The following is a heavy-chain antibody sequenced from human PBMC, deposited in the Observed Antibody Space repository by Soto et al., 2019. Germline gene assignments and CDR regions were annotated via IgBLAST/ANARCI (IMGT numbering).Heavy chain of an antibody. J-gene: IGHJ4*02. CDR2: ISYDGSNK. V-gene: IGHV3-30-3*01. D-gene: IGHD2-2*01. CDR3: ARDRGSTSGLD. Sequence: QVQLVESGGGVVQPGRSLRLSCAASGFTFSSYAMHWVRQAPGKGLEWVAVISYDGSNKYYADSVKGRFTISRDNSKNTLYLQMNSLRAEDTAVYYCARDRGSTSGLDWGQGTLVTVSS. CDR1: GFTFSSYA.